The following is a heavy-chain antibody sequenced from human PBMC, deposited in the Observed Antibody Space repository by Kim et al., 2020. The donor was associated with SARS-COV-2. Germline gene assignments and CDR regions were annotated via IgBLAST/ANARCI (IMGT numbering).Heavy chain of an antibody. V-gene: IGHV3-33*06. CDR3: AKDNTAMGRYYYGMDV. D-gene: IGHD5-18*01. Sequence: GGSLRLSCAASGFTFSSYGMHWVRQAPGKGLEWVAVIWYDGSNKYYADSVKGRFTISRDNSKNTLYLQMNSLRAEDTAVYYCAKDNTAMGRYYYGMDVWGQGTTVTVSS. CDR1: GFTFSSYG. CDR2: IWYDGSNK. J-gene: IGHJ6*02.